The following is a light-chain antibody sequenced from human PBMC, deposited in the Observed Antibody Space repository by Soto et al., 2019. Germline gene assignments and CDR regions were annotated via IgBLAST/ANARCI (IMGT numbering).Light chain of an antibody. J-gene: IGKJ1*01. CDR2: EAS. V-gene: IGKV3-20*01. CDR1: QSVSGTY. Sequence: EIVLTQSPGTLSLSPGERATLSCRASQSVSGTYLTWYQHKPGQAPRLLIYEASSRATGIPDRFSGSGSGTDFSLTISRLEPEDFEVYYCQHYDSLRWTFGLGTKVESK. CDR3: QHYDSLRWT.